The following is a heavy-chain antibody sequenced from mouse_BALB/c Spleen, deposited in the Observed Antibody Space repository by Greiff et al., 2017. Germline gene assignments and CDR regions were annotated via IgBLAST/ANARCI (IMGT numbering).Heavy chain of an antibody. D-gene: IGHD2-1*01. CDR1: GFTFSSYA. J-gene: IGHJ2*01. CDR3: ARDGNYPY. CDR2: ISSGGST. V-gene: IGHV5-6-5*01. Sequence: EVKLVESGGGLVKPGGSLKLSCAPSGFTFSSYAMSWVRQTPEKRLEWVASISSGGSTYYPDSVKGRFTISRDNARNILYLQMSSLRSEDTAMYYCARDGNYPYWGQGTTLTVSS.